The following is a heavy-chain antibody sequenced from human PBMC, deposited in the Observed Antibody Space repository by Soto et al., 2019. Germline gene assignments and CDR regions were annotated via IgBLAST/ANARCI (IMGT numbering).Heavy chain of an antibody. V-gene: IGHV6-1*01. CDR2: TYYRSKWYN. J-gene: IGHJ6*02. D-gene: IGHD2-15*01. CDR1: GDSVSSNSPA. CDR3: AIAVVDYYYGMDV. Sequence: PSQTLSLTCAISGDSVSSNSPASNSIRQSPSRGLEWLGRTYYRSKWYNDYAVSVKSRITINPDTAKIQFALQLNSVTPEDTAVYYCAIAVVDYYYGMDVLGQGTTVTVS.